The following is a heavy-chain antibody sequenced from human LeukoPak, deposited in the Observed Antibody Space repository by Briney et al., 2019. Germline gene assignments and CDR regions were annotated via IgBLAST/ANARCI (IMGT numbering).Heavy chain of an antibody. D-gene: IGHD5-12*01. CDR1: GFTFSRHG. CDR2: ISPSGDIK. J-gene: IGHJ4*02. CDR3: ARSVATVSYIDY. Sequence: PVGSLRLSCVASGFTFSRHGMNWVRQAPGKGLEWVSGISPSGDIKYYVDSVKGRFTVSRDNSKNTLYLQMNSLRAEDTAVYYCARSVATVSYIDYWGQGTLVTVSS. V-gene: IGHV3-23*01.